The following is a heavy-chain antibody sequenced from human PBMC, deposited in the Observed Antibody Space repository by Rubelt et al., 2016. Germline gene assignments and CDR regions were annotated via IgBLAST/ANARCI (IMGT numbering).Heavy chain of an antibody. CDR1: GFTFSSYA. CDR2: INSNGDRT. J-gene: IGHJ4*02. V-gene: IGHV3-23*01. CDR3: VKESPYCSSSTCRKYYFDY. Sequence: EAQLLESGGGLVQPGESVRLSCAASGFTFSSYAMSWVRQAPGKGLEWVSAINSNGDRTYYGDSVKGRFTISRDNSKNSLYLQMDNLGGEDTAVYFCVKESPYCSSSTCRKYYFDYWGQGTLVTVSS. D-gene: IGHD2-2*01.